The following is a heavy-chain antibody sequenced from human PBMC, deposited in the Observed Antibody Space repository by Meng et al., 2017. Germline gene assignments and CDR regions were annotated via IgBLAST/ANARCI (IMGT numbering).Heavy chain of an antibody. J-gene: IGHJ6*02. V-gene: IGHV6-1*01. D-gene: IGHD6-19*01. CDR2: TYYRSKWYN. Sequence: SQTLSLTCAISGDSVSSNSAAWNWIRQSPSRGLEWLGRTYYRSKWYNDYAVSVKSRITINPDTSKNQFSLQLNSVTPEDTAVYYCARDGYSSGWSTYYYYYYVMDVWGQGTTVTVSS. CDR1: GDSVSSNSAA. CDR3: ARDGYSSGWSTYYYYYYVMDV.